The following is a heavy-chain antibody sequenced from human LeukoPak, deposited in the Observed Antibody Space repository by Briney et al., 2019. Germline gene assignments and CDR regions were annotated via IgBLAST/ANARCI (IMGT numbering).Heavy chain of an antibody. J-gene: IGHJ3*02. Sequence: GGSLRLSCAASGFTFSSYEMNRVRQAPGKGLEWVSYISSSGSTIYYADSVKGRFTISRDNAKNSLYLQMNSLRAEDTAVYYCARVSGYCSSTSCYGSAFDIWGQGTMVTVSS. CDR2: ISSSGSTI. CDR3: ARVSGYCSSTSCYGSAFDI. CDR1: GFTFSSYE. V-gene: IGHV3-48*03. D-gene: IGHD2-2*01.